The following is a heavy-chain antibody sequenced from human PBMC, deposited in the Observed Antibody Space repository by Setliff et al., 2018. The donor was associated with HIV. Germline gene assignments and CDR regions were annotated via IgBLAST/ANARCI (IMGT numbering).Heavy chain of an antibody. D-gene: IGHD3-10*01. CDR1: GASMSSGDYY. J-gene: IGHJ3*02. Sequence: SETLSLTCTVSGASMSSGDYYWSWIRQPPGKGLEWIGYIYYSGNSYYNPSLKSRVAPSVDTSKNQFSLKVNSVTAADTAVYYCAREVNIPVRGITDDAFDIWGQGAMVTVSS. CDR3: AREVNIPVRGITDDAFDI. CDR2: IYYSGNS. V-gene: IGHV4-30-4*08.